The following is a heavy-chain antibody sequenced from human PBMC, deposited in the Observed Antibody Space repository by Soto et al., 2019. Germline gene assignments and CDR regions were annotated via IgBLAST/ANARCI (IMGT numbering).Heavy chain of an antibody. V-gene: IGHV4-31*02. D-gene: IGHD1-1*01. CDR2: IFDSGST. CDR3: AGTRTGTYDY. J-gene: IGHJ4*02. Sequence: PSETLSLTCTVSGGSISSGGYYWSWIRQHPGKGLEWIGYIFDSGSTYYNPSLKSRVTISVDTSRNQFSLKLSSVTAADTAVYYCAGTRTGTYDYWGQGTLVTVSS. CDR1: GGSISSGGYY.